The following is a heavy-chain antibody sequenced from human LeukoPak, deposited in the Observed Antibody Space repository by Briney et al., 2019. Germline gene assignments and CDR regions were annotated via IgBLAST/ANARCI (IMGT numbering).Heavy chain of an antibody. Sequence: SETLSLTCTVSGGSIGSYYWSWIRQPPGEGPEWIGNIYYSGSTKYNPSLKSRVTISVDTSKNQFSLKLSSVTAADAAVYYCARAALWYGDLDAFDIWGQGTMVTVSS. J-gene: IGHJ3*02. CDR1: GGSIGSYY. V-gene: IGHV4-59*01. CDR3: ARAALWYGDLDAFDI. D-gene: IGHD4-17*01. CDR2: IYYSGST.